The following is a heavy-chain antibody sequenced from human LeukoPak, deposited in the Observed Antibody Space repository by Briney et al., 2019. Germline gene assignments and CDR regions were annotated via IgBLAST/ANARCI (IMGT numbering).Heavy chain of an antibody. J-gene: IGHJ4*02. CDR1: GGTFSSYA. CDR2: IIPIFGTA. Sequence: GASVKVSCKASGGTFSSYAISWVRQAPGQGLEWMGGIIPIFGTANYAQKFQGRVTITADKSTSTAYMELSSLRSEDTAVYYCARGRTMVRGVIRAEYFDYWGQGTLVTVSS. V-gene: IGHV1-69*06. D-gene: IGHD3-10*01. CDR3: ARGRTMVRGVIRAEYFDY.